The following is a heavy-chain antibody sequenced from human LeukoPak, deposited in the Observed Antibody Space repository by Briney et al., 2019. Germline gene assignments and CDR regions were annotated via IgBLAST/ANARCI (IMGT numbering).Heavy chain of an antibody. D-gene: IGHD6-19*01. CDR2: INSDGTNT. Sequence: PGGSLRLSCAASTFTFSRYWMHWVRQAPGKGLVWVSRINSDGTNTYYADSVKGRFTISRDNTKNTLYLQMNSLRAEDTAVYYCAKDRIAVSGTDRFEYFDYWGQGTLVTVSS. CDR3: AKDRIAVSGTDRFEYFDY. V-gene: IGHV3-74*01. CDR1: TFTFSRYW. J-gene: IGHJ4*02.